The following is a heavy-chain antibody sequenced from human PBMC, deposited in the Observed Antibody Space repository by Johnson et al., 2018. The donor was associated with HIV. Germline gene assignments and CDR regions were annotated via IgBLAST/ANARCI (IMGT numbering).Heavy chain of an antibody. CDR1: GFTFSSYA. Sequence: VQLVESGGGLVQPGGSLRLSCAASGFTFSSYAMSWVRQAPGKGLEYVSAISSNGGSTYYANSVKGRFTIPRDNSKNTLYLQMNSLRAEDKALYYCARGQQHMGAGAFDIWGQGTMVTVSS. CDR2: ISSNGGST. J-gene: IGHJ3*02. CDR3: ARGQQHMGAGAFDI. V-gene: IGHV3-64*01. D-gene: IGHD6-13*01.